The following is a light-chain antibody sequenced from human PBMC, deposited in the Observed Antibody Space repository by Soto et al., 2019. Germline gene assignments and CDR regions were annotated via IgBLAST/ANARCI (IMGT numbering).Light chain of an antibody. CDR2: DVT. CDR1: SSDVGGYNY. J-gene: IGLJ1*01. Sequence: QSVLTQPRSVSGSPGQSGASACTGTSSDVGGYNYVSWYQQHPGKAPKLIIYDVTKRPSGVPDRFSGSSSGNTASLTISGLQAEDEADYFCCSYAGSYSYVFGTGTKVTVL. V-gene: IGLV2-11*01. CDR3: CSYAGSYSYV.